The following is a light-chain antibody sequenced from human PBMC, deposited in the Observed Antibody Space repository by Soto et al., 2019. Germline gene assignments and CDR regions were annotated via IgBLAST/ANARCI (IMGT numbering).Light chain of an antibody. CDR3: QQRSNWPPVT. CDR1: QSVSSY. Sequence: EIVLTQSPATLSLSPGERATLSCRASQSVSSYLAWYQQKPAQAPRLLLYDASNRATGIPARFSGSGSGTDFTLTISSLEPEDVAVYYCQQRSNWPPVTFGGGTKVEIK. CDR2: DAS. J-gene: IGKJ4*01. V-gene: IGKV3-11*01.